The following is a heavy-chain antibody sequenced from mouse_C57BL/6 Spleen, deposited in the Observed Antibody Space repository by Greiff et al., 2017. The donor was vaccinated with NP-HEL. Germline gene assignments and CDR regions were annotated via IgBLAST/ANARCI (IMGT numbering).Heavy chain of an antibody. CDR1: GYSITSGYY. Sequence: EVKLVESGPGLVKLSQSLSLTCSVTGYSITSGYYWNWIRQFPGNKLEWMGYISYDGSYNYNPSLKNRISITRDTSKNQFFLKLNSVTTEDTATYYCARPNWDDDWYFDVWGTGTTVTVSS. CDR3: ARPNWDDDWYFDV. J-gene: IGHJ1*03. CDR2: ISYDGSY. V-gene: IGHV3-6*01. D-gene: IGHD4-1*01.